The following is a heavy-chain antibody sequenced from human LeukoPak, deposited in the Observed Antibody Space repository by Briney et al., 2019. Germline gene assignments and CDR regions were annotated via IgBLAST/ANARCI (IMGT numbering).Heavy chain of an antibody. CDR1: GYTFTSYG. J-gene: IGHJ3*02. CDR2: ISAYNGNT. Sequence: GASVKVSCKASGYTFTSYGISWVRQAPGQGLEWMGWISAYNGNTNYAQKLQGRVTMTTDTSTSTAYMELRSLRSDGTAVYYCARASTIFGVDDAFDIWGQGTMVTVSS. CDR3: ARASTIFGVDDAFDI. V-gene: IGHV1-18*01. D-gene: IGHD3-3*01.